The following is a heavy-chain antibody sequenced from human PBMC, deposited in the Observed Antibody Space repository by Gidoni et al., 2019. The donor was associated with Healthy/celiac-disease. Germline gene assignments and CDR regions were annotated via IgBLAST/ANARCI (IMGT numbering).Heavy chain of an antibody. V-gene: IGHV6-1*01. CDR3: ARVQQPTLSYYYYGMDV. CDR2: TYYRSKWYN. Sequence: QVQLQQSGPGLVKPSPTLSLTCSISWDSVSSNIAPWNWIRQSPSRGLEWLGRTYYRSKWYNDYAVSVKSRITINPDTFKNQFSLQLNSVTPEDTAVYYCARVQQPTLSYYYYGMDVWGQGTTVTVSS. J-gene: IGHJ6*02. D-gene: IGHD6-13*01. CDR1: WDSVSSNIAP.